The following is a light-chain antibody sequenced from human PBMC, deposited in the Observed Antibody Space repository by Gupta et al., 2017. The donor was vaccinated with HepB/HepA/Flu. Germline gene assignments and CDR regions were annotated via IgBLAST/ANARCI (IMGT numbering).Light chain of an antibody. J-gene: IGKJ5*01. CDR3: RKSYRTHPMT. CDR2: AAS. Sequence: DNQMTQSPSSLSASVGDRVTITCRARQSISSYLNGYQQKPGNDPKRLINAASCLQSGGPSRSSGSGSGTEYTRTISSLKTEDVATYYCRKSYRTHPMTFGQGTQLEIK. V-gene: IGKV1-39*01. CDR1: QSISSY.